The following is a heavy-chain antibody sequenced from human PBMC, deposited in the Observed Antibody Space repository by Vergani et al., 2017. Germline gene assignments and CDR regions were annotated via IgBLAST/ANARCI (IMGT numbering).Heavy chain of an antibody. CDR3: AREMATTSREPDY. D-gene: IGHD5-24*01. CDR2: IYYSGST. V-gene: IGHV4-59*01. CDR1: GGSISSYY. Sequence: QVQLQESGPGLVKPSETLSLTCTVSGGSISSYYWSWIRQPPGKGLEWIGYIYYSGSTNYNPSLKSRVTISVDTSKNQFSLKLSSVTAADTAVYYCAREMATTSREPDYWGQGTLVTVSS. J-gene: IGHJ4*02.